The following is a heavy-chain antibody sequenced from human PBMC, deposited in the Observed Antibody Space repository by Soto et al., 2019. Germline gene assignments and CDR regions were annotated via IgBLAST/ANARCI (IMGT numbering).Heavy chain of an antibody. CDR2: MNPNSGNT. D-gene: IGHD2-2*01. Sequence: QVQLVQSGAEVKKPGASVKVSCKASGYTFTSYDINWVRQATGQGLEWMGWMNPNSGNTGYAQKFQGRVNMTRNTSISTAYMELSSLRSEDTAVYYCARSDYCSSTSCYSENAYNYYYYYYMDVWGKGTTVTVSS. V-gene: IGHV1-8*01. CDR1: GYTFTSYD. J-gene: IGHJ6*03. CDR3: ARSDYCSSTSCYSENAYNYYYYYYMDV.